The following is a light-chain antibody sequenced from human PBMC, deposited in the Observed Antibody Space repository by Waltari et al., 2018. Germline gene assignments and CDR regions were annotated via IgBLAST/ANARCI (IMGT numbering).Light chain of an antibody. Sequence: SYELTQPSSVSVSPGQTARITCSGDVLTEKYARWFQQKPGQAHVLVIVNDTGRPSGIFERFSVSSSGTTVTLTIRGAQVEDEGDYYCYAAADNNRVFGGGTKLTVL. CDR3: YAAADNNRV. V-gene: IGLV3-27*01. J-gene: IGLJ3*02. CDR1: VLTEKY. CDR2: NDT.